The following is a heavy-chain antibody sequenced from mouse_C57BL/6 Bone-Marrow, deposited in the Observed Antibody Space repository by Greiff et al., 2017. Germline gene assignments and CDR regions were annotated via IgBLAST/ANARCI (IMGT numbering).Heavy chain of an antibody. CDR2: ISSGSSTI. CDR1: GFTFSDYG. CDR3: ARNDGSSPYWYFDV. D-gene: IGHD1-1*01. J-gene: IGHJ1*03. Sequence: EVKLMESGGGLVKPGGSLKLSCAASGFTFSDYGMHWVRQAPEKGLEWVAYISSGSSTIYYADTVKGRFTISRDNAKNTLFLQMTSLRSEDTAMYYCARNDGSSPYWYFDVWGTGTTVTVSS. V-gene: IGHV5-17*01.